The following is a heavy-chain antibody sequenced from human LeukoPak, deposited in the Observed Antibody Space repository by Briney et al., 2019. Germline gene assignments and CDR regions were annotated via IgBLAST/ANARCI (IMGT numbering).Heavy chain of an antibody. CDR2: IYHSGST. CDR3: ARVRSSYYFDY. V-gene: IGHV4-38-2*02. D-gene: IGHD3-16*02. J-gene: IGHJ4*02. Sequence: SETLSLTCTVSGYSISSDYYWGWIRQPPGKGLEWIGSIYHSGSTYYNQTLKSRVTISVDTSKNKFSLKLSTVTAADTAVYYCARVRSSYYFDYWGQGTLVIVSS. CDR1: GYSISSDYY.